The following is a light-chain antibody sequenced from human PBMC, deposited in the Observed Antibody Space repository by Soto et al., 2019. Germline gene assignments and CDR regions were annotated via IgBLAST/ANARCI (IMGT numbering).Light chain of an antibody. J-gene: IGKJ1*01. CDR3: QQTYTRPRT. CDR2: AAS. V-gene: IGKV1-39*01. Sequence: SQMTQSPSSLSASVVDRVTITCRTSQSVSGYLNWYQQEPGKAPKLLIYAASSLQSGVPSRFSGSGSGTDFSLTISSLQPEDFATYYCQQTYTRPRTFGQGTKVDIK. CDR1: QSVSGY.